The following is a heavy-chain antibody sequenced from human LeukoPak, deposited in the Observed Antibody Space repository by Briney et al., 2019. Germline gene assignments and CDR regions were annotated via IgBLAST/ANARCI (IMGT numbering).Heavy chain of an antibody. D-gene: IGHD3-22*01. CDR3: ARGAYYYDSSCDY. CDR2: MNNDGSIR. Sequence: PGGSLRLSCAASGFTFSTYWMHWVRQAPGKGLVWVSRMNNDGSIRDYADSVKGRFTISRDNSKSTLYLQMNSLRAEDTAVYYCARGAYYYDSSCDYWGQGTLVPVSS. V-gene: IGHV3-74*01. J-gene: IGHJ4*02. CDR1: GFTFSTYW.